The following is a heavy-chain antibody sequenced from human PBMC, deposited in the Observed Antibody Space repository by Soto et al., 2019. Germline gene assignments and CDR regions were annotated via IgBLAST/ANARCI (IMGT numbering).Heavy chain of an antibody. V-gene: IGHV3-23*01. CDR3: AKFFVETGGSRGGPWSFPF. J-gene: IGHJ4*02. CDR1: GFTFSSYA. CDR2: ISGTGGTT. D-gene: IGHD3-16*01. Sequence: GGSLRLSCAASGFTFSSYAMSWVRQAPGKGLEWVSAISGTGGTTYYADSVKGRFTISRDNSRNTLHLQMNSLRAEDTAIYYCAKFFVETGGSRGGPWSFPFWRQGPLVTVSS.